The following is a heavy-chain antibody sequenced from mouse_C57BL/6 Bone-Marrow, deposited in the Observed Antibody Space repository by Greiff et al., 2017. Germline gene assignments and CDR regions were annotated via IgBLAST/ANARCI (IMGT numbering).Heavy chain of an antibody. CDR3: AREGYDGYYWFAY. D-gene: IGHD2-3*01. J-gene: IGHJ3*01. CDR2: IDPSDSYT. CDR1: GYTFTSYW. V-gene: IGHV1-69*01. Sequence: VQLQQPGAELVMPGASVKLSCKASGYTFTSYWRHGVKQRPGQGLEWIGEIDPSDSYTTYNRKFKGKSTLTVDKSSSTAYMQLSSLTSEDSAVYYCAREGYDGYYWFAYWGQGTLVTVSA.